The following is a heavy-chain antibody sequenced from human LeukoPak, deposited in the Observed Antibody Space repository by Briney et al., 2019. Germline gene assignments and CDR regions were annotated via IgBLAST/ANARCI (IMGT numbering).Heavy chain of an antibody. J-gene: IGHJ4*02. CDR2: IYYSGST. CDR3: ARGKGYFDY. CDR1: GGSISSHY. V-gene: IGHV4-59*11. Sequence: SETLSLTCTVSGGSISSHYWSWIRQPPGKGLEWIGYIYYSGSTNYNPSLKSRVTISVDTSKNQFSLNLKSVTAADTAVYYCARGKGYFDYWGQGTLVTVSS.